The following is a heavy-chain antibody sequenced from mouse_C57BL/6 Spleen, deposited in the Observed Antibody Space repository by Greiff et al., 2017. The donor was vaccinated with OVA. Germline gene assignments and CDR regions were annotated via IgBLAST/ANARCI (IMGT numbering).Heavy chain of an antibody. CDR2: ISDGGSYT. D-gene: IGHD2-3*01. CDR1: GFTFSSYA. J-gene: IGHJ2*01. CDR3: ARDDGYFYFDY. Sequence: EVMLVESGGGLVKPGGSLKLSCAASGFTFSSYATSWVRQTPEKRLEWVATISDGGSYTYYPDNVKGRFTISRDNAKNNLYLQMSHLKSEDTAMYYCARDDGYFYFDYWGQGTTLTVSS. V-gene: IGHV5-4*01.